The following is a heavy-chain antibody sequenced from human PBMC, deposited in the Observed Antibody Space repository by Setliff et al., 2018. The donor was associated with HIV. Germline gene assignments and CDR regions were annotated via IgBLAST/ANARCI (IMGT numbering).Heavy chain of an antibody. CDR1: GGSIRSNRDH. CDR2: ISYSGNT. J-gene: IGHJ4*02. Sequence: PSETLSLTCNVSGGSIRSNRDHWGWIRQTPGKGLGWIGSISYSGNTYYHPSLQSRVTISLDTSKDQFSLKVKSVTAADTAIYCCARDPHYFDRSGYYSYFYFDYWGQGMLVTVSS. D-gene: IGHD3-22*01. V-gene: IGHV4-39*07. CDR3: ARDPHYFDRSGYYSYFYFDY.